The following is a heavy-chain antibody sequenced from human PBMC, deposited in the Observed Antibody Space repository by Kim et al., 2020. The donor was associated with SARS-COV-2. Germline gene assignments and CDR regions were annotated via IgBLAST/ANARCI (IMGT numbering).Heavy chain of an antibody. CDR1: GGSISNYY. CDR2: IYNSGST. V-gene: IGHV4-4*09. J-gene: IGHJ5*02. D-gene: IGHD1-26*01. CDR3: VTGEPSSEPCGS. Sequence: SETLSLTCIVSGGSISNYYWSWIRQPPGKGLEWIGYIYNSGSTKYNPALKSRAAISVNTSKNQFSLKVTSVSAADTAVSYCVTGEPSSEPCGSWGQGTLV.